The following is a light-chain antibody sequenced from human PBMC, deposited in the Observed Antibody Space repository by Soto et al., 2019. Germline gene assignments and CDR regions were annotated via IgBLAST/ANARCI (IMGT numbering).Light chain of an antibody. CDR3: QQYNSYWT. Sequence: DIQMTRSPSTLSASVGDRVTITCRASQSITTWLAWYQQKPGKAPKLLIYDASSLESGVPSRFSGSGSGTEFTLTISNLQPDDFATYYCQQYNSYWTFGQGTKV. J-gene: IGKJ1*01. V-gene: IGKV1-5*01. CDR1: QSITTW. CDR2: DAS.